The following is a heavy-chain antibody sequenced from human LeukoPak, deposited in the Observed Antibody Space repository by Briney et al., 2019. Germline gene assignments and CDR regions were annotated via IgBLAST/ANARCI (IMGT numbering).Heavy chain of an antibody. Sequence: PSETLSLTCTVSGGSISSTSYYWGWIRQPPGKGLEWIGSIYYSGSTYYNPSLKSRVTISVDTSRNQFSLKLSSVTAADTAVYYCARRGPTRQPNWFDPWGQGTLVTVSS. V-gene: IGHV4-39*01. CDR3: ARRGPTRQPNWFDP. CDR2: IYYSGST. CDR1: GGSISSTSYY. J-gene: IGHJ5*02. D-gene: IGHD5-12*01.